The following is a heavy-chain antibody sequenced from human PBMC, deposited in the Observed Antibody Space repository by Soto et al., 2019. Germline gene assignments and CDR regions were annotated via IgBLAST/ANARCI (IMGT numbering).Heavy chain of an antibody. CDR1: GFTFSTYA. D-gene: IGHD6-6*01. J-gene: IGHJ4*02. V-gene: IGHV3-23*01. CDR2: ISGSGGST. CDR3: AKNWDTTFSSSSH. Sequence: EVQLLESGGGLVQPGGSLRLSCAASGFTFSTYAVSWVRQAPGKGLEWVSAISGSGGSTYYADSVKGRFTISRDKSKNTLYLQRNSLRAEDTAVYYCAKNWDTTFSSSSHWGQGTLVTVSS.